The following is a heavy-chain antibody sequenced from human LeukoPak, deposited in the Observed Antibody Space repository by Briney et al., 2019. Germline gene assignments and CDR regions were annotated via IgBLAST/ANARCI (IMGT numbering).Heavy chain of an antibody. CDR1: GYTFTSYD. Sequence: ASVKVSCKASGYTFTSYDINWVRQATGQGLEWMGWMNPNSGYTGYAQKFQGRVTMTRHTSISTAYLEVRSLSSGDTAVFYCAGGGDYSSSWYRVRSGYYYYYMDVWGKGTTVTASS. D-gene: IGHD6-13*01. V-gene: IGHV1-8*01. J-gene: IGHJ6*03. CDR3: AGGGDYSSSWYRVRSGYYYYYMDV. CDR2: MNPNSGYT.